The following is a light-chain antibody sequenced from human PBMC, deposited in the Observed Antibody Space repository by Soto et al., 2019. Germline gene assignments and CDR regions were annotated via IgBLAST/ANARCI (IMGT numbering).Light chain of an antibody. CDR2: DVT. CDR3: ISDTGSSTLV. CDR1: SSDVGGYNY. Sequence: QSVLTQPASVSGSPGQSITISCTGTSSDVGGYNYVSWFQQHPGKAPKLMIYDVTNRPSGVSNRFSGSKFCNTASLTISGLQSEDEGDYYCISDTGSSTLVFGGGTKLTVL. V-gene: IGLV2-14*03. J-gene: IGLJ3*02.